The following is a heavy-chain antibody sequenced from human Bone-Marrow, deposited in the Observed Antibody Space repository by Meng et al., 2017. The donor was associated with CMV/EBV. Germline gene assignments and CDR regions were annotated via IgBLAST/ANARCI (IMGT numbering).Heavy chain of an antibody. CDR3: TTAVSDSSGWIGGVGYFDY. D-gene: IGHD6-19*01. CDR2: IKSKTDGGTT. V-gene: IGHV3-15*01. CDR1: GFTVSSNE. J-gene: IGHJ4*02. Sequence: GESLKISCAASGFTVSSNEMSWVRQAPGKGLEWVGRIKSKTDGGTTDYAAPVKGRFTISRDDSKNTLYLQMNSLKTEDTAVYYCTTAVSDSSGWIGGVGYFDYWGQGTLVTVSS.